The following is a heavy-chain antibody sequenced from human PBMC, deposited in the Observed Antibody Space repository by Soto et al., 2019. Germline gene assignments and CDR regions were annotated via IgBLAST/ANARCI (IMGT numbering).Heavy chain of an antibody. J-gene: IGHJ4*02. V-gene: IGHV3-53*04. CDR2: VYSGGAT. CDR3: VRGRYGSEIH. Sequence: EGRLVESGGGLVQPGGSLRLSCAASGFTVSSNYMTWVRQAPGKGLEWVSLVYSGGATHYAASVKGRFTISTHSSQNTLFLQMNSLRTEDTATYYCVRGRYGSEIHWGQGTKVTVSS. D-gene: IGHD3-10*01. CDR1: GFTVSSNY.